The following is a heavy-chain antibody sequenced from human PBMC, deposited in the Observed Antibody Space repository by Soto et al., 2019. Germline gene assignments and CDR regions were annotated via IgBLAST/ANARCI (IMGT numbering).Heavy chain of an antibody. CDR3: AKGYCSGGSCYGYNAFDI. CDR1: GYSFTSYW. D-gene: IGHD2-15*01. CDR2: IYPGDSDT. J-gene: IGHJ3*02. Sequence: GESLKISCNGFGYSFTSYWIGWVRQMPGKGLEWMGIIYPGDSDTRYSPSFQGQVTISADKSISTAYLQWSSLKASDTAMYYCAKGYCSGGSCYGYNAFDIWGQGTIVTVSS. V-gene: IGHV5-51*01.